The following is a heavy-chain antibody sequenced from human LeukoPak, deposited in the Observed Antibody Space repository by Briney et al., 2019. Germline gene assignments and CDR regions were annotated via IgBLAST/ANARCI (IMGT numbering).Heavy chain of an antibody. Sequence: ASVKVSCKVSGYTLTELSMHWVRQAPGKGLEWMGWISAYNGNTNYAQKLQGRVTMTTDTSTSTAYMELRSLRSDDTAVYYCAGDGAVGPYQTRVMSQAFPTSYDYDYWGQGTLVTVSS. CDR3: AGDGAVGPYQTRVMSQAFPTSYDYDY. J-gene: IGHJ4*02. V-gene: IGHV1-18*01. CDR2: ISAYNGNT. D-gene: IGHD5-12*01. CDR1: GYTLTELS.